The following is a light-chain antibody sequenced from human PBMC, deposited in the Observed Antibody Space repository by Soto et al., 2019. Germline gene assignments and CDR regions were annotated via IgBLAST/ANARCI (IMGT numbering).Light chain of an antibody. CDR1: QSVSTN. CDR2: GAS. J-gene: IGKJ4*01. Sequence: ETVMTQSPATLSVSPGERATLSCGASQSVSTNLAWYQQKPGQVPRLLIYGASTRASDIPARFSGSGSVTEFTLTISSLQSEDFAVYYCQQYNEWPLTFGGGTNVEIE. V-gene: IGKV3-15*01. CDR3: QQYNEWPLT.